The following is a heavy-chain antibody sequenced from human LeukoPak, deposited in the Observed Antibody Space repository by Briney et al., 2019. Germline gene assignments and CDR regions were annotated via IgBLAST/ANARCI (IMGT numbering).Heavy chain of an antibody. D-gene: IGHD3-22*01. J-gene: IGHJ4*02. V-gene: IGHV3-23*01. Sequence: PGGSLRLSCAASGFIFSNYAMSWVRRAPARGLEWVSSLRGDGETFYADSVKGRFTLSRDNAQNLVSLQMNSLRAEDTAVYFCTRVGTSGYTADYWGQGTRVTVSS. CDR3: TRVGTSGYTADY. CDR2: LRGDGET. CDR1: GFIFSNYA.